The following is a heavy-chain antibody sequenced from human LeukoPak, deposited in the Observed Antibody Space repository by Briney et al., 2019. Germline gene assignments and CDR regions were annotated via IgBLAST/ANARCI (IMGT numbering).Heavy chain of an antibody. D-gene: IGHD6-19*01. J-gene: IGHJ4*02. CDR2: INADSGNT. CDR3: ARDEVSGGWYNH. V-gene: IGHV1-18*04. CDR1: GYTFTSRG. Sequence: KVSCKASGYTFTSRGFSWVRQAPGQGLEWVGWINADSGNTNYAQKFQGRVTLTTDTSTNTAYMELRSLRSDDTAVYYCARDEVSGGWYNHWGQGTLVTVSS.